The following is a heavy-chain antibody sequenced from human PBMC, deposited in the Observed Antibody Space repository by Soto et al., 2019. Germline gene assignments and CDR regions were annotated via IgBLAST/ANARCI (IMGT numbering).Heavy chain of an antibody. V-gene: IGHV4-39*01. D-gene: IGHD1-26*01. CDR3: ARRGGVGATTYDY. CDR2: IYYSGST. Sequence: SETLSLTCTVSGGSISSSSYYWGWIRQPPGKGLEWIGSIYYSGSTYYNPSLKSRVTISVDTSKNQFSLKLSSVTAADTAVYYCARRGGVGATTYDYWGQGALVTVSS. CDR1: GGSISSSSYY. J-gene: IGHJ4*02.